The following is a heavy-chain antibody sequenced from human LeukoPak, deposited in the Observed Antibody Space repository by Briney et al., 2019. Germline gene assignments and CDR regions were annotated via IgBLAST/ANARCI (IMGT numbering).Heavy chain of an antibody. CDR3: ARDSGEQLVFGDYYMDV. D-gene: IGHD6-6*01. V-gene: IGHV3-66*01. CDR1: EFSVGSNY. CDR2: IYSGGST. Sequence: PGGSLRLSCAASEFSVGSNYMTWVRQAPGKGLEWVSLIYSGGSTYYADSVKGRFTISRDNSKNTLYLQMNSLRAEDTAVYYCARDSGEQLVFGDYYMDVWGKGTTVTVSS. J-gene: IGHJ6*03.